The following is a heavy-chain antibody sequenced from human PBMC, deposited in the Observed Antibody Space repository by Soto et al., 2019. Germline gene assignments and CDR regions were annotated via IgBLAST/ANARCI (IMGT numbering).Heavy chain of an antibody. Sequence: EVQLVESGGGLVKPGESLRLSCAASGFTFTTYGMNWVRLAPGKGLGWVSSISSTSSFIYYADSVKDRFTIYRDNAKNSLYLQMDSLRAEDTAVYYCARGIWGASSSPFDYWGQGTLVTVSS. CDR1: GFTFTTYG. CDR2: ISSTSSFI. V-gene: IGHV3-21*01. CDR3: ARGIWGASSSPFDY. D-gene: IGHD6-6*01. J-gene: IGHJ4*02.